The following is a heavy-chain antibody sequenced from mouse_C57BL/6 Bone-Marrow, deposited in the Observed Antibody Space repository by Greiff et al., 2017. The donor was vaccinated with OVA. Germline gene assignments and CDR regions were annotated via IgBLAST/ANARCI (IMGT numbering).Heavy chain of an antibody. J-gene: IGHJ4*01. CDR2: IHPNSGST. CDR3: ARGLLYLYYAMDY. CDR1: GYTFTSYW. V-gene: IGHV1-64*01. Sequence: VKLQQPGAELVKPGASVKLSCKASGYTFTSYWMHWVKQRPGQGLEWIGMIHPNSGSTNYNEKFKSKATLTVDKSSSTAYLQLSSLTSEDSAVYYCARGLLYLYYAMDYWGQGTSVTVSS. D-gene: IGHD2-12*01.